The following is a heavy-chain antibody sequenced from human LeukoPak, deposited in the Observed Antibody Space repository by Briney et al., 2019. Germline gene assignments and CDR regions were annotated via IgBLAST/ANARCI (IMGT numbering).Heavy chain of an antibody. V-gene: IGHV3-74*01. CDR1: GFTFSSYW. J-gene: IGHJ6*03. D-gene: IGHD4-23*01. Sequence: GGSLRLSCAASGFTFSSYWMHWVRQAPGKGLVWVSRINSDGSSTSYADSVKGRFTISRDNAKNTPYLQMNSLRAEDTAVYYCARDRISVYGGNSYYYYYYMDVWGKGTTVTVSS. CDR2: INSDGSST. CDR3: ARDRISVYGGNSYYYYYYMDV.